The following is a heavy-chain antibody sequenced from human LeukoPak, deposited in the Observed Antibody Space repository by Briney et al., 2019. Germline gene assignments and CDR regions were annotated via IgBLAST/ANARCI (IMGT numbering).Heavy chain of an antibody. Sequence: GGSLRLSCAAFGFAFSSYAMHWVRQAPGKGLEWVAVISYDGSNKYYADSVKGRFTISRDNSKNTLYLQMDSLRAEDTAVYYCARGGSGWSVDYWGQGTLVTVSS. V-gene: IGHV3-30-3*01. CDR3: ARGGSGWSVDY. D-gene: IGHD6-19*01. J-gene: IGHJ4*02. CDR2: ISYDGSNK. CDR1: GFAFSSYA.